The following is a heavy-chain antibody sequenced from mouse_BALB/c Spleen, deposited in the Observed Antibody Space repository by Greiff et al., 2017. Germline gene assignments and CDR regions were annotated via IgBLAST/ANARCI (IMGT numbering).Heavy chain of an antibody. CDR3: PYGNYVDYAMDY. V-gene: IGHV14-4*02. Sequence: VQLKQSGAELVRSGASVKLSCTASGFNIKDYYMHWVKQRPEQGLEWIGWIDPENGDTEYAPKFQGKATMTADTSSNTAYLQLSSLTSEDTAVYYCPYGNYVDYAMDYWGQGTSVTVSS. CDR2: IDPENGDT. CDR1: GFNIKDYY. J-gene: IGHJ4*01. D-gene: IGHD2-1*01.